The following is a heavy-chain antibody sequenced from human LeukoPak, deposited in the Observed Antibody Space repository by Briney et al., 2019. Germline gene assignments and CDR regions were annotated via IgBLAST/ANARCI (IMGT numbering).Heavy chain of an antibody. V-gene: IGHV4-4*02. CDR3: SRESGSFSPFGY. D-gene: IGHD1-26*01. CDR2: ISLSGVT. J-gene: IGHJ4*02. Sequence: SETLSLTCGVSGGSISSTNWWSWVRQPPGQGLEWIGEISLSGVTNYNPSLKSRVTMSLDRSKNHLSLTLTSVTAADTAVYYCSRESGSFSPFGYWGQGTLVTVSS. CDR1: GGSISSTNW.